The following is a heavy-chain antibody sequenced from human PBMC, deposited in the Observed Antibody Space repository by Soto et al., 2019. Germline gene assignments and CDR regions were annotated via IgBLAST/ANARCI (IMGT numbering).Heavy chain of an antibody. CDR1: GFTFSSYG. CDR3: ARDVIEYYYDSSITFDY. Sequence: PGGSLRLSCAASGFTFSSYGMHWVRQAPGKGLEWVAVIWYDGSNKYYADSVKGRFTISRDNSKNTLYLQMNSLRAEDTAVYYCARDVIEYYYDSSITFDYWGQGTLVTVSS. V-gene: IGHV3-33*01. CDR2: IWYDGSNK. D-gene: IGHD3-22*01. J-gene: IGHJ4*02.